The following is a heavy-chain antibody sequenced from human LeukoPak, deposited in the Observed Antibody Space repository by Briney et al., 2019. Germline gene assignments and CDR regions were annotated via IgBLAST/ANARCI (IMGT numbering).Heavy chain of an antibody. V-gene: IGHV3-48*03. D-gene: IGHD3-10*01. CDR1: GFTFSSYE. CDR2: ISSSGGTI. Sequence: GGSLRLSCVASGFTFSSYEMNWVRQAPGKGLECVAYISSSGGTIYYADSVKGRFTISRDYAKASLYLQMDSLRAEDTAVYYCARGRPENYGSGSYLTFWGQGTLVTVSS. J-gene: IGHJ4*02. CDR3: ARGRPENYGSGSYLTF.